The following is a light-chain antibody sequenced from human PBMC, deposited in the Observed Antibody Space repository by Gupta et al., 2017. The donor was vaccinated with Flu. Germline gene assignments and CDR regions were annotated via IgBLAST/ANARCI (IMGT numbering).Light chain of an antibody. J-gene: IGLJ2*01. CDR1: YNDIGTYDM. CDR3: YSYERRNDWL. Sequence: SALPQPASVSGSLGQSITISCTGDYNDIGTYDMVSWYQQAPGKAPRVLIYEATKRASGVSNRFSGSRSGYTASLTXSXRQPDDXADYYCYSYERRNDWLFGGGTRVTVL. V-gene: IGLV2-23*01. CDR2: EAT.